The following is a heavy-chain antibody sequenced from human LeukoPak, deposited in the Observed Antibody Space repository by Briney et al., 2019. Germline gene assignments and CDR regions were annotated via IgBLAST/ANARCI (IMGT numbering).Heavy chain of an antibody. V-gene: IGHV4-34*01. CDR3: ARHGVATWFDP. Sequence: SETLSLTCAVYGGSFSDYSWSWLRQPPGKGLEWIGEINHSGSTNYNPSLKSRVIMSVDTSKNQFSVKLRSVTAADTAVYYCARHGVATWFDPWGQGTLVTVSS. CDR2: INHSGST. J-gene: IGHJ5*02. CDR1: GGSFSDYS. D-gene: IGHD2-15*01.